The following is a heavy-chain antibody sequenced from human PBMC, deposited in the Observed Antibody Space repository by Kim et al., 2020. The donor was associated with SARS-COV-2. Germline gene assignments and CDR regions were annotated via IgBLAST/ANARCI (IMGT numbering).Heavy chain of an antibody. CDR3: ARAETIRYGMDV. Sequence: GGSLRLSCAASGFTFSSYSMNWVRQAPGKGLEWVSSISSSSSYIYYADSVKGRFTISRDNAKNSLYLQMNSLRAEDTAVYYCARAETIRYGMDVWGQGTTVTVSS. J-gene: IGHJ6*02. D-gene: IGHD4-17*01. CDR1: GFTFSSYS. V-gene: IGHV3-21*01. CDR2: ISSSSSYI.